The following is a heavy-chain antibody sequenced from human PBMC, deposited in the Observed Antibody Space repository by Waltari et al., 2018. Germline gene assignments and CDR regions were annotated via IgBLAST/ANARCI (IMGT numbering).Heavy chain of an antibody. D-gene: IGHD2-2*01. CDR1: GGTFSSYA. Sequence: QVQLVQSGAEVKKPGSSVKVSCKASGGTFSSYAISWVRQAHGQGLEWMGGIIPIVGTANYVQKFQGRVRSTADESTSTADMELSSLRSEDTAVYYCARDLTYCSSTSCYDYFDYWGQGTLVTVSS. CDR3: ARDLTYCSSTSCYDYFDY. V-gene: IGHV1-69*13. CDR2: IIPIVGTA. J-gene: IGHJ4*02.